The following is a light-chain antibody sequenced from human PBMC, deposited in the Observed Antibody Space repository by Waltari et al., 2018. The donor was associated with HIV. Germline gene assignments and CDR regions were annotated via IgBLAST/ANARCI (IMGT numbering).Light chain of an antibody. CDR3: QQYNSYSWT. J-gene: IGKJ1*01. CDR2: KAS. V-gene: IGKV1-5*03. Sequence: DIQMTQSPSTLSASVGDRVTSTCRASQSISSWLAWYQQKAGKAPKLLIYKASSLKSGVPSRFSGSGSGTEFTLTINSLQPDDFATYYCQQYNSYSWTFGQGTKVEIK. CDR1: QSISSW.